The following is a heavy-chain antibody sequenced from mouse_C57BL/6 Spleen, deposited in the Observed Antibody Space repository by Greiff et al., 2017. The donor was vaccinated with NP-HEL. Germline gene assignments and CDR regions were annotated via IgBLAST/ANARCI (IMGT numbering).Heavy chain of an antibody. V-gene: IGHV1-15*01. CDR2: IDPETGGT. CDR1: GYTFTDYE. J-gene: IGHJ3*01. CDR3: TRSGTYGYDDGAWFAY. Sequence: QVQLQQSGAELVRPGASVTLSCKASGYTFTDYEMHWVKQTPVHGLEWIGAIDPETGGTAYNQKFKGKAILTADKSSSTAYMELRSLTSEDSAVYYCTRSGTYGYDDGAWFAYWGQGTLVTVSA. D-gene: IGHD2-2*01.